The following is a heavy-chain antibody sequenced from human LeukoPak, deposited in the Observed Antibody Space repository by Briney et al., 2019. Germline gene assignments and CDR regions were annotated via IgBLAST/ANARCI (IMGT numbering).Heavy chain of an antibody. Sequence: GGFLRLSCAASGFTFSSYAMHWVRQVPGKGLEYVSAISSNGGSTYYANSVKGRFTISRDNSKNTLYLQLGSLRAEDMAVYYCARERVDCSGGTCLYYFDYWGQGTLVTVSS. V-gene: IGHV3-64*01. CDR3: ARERVDCSGGTCLYYFDY. D-gene: IGHD2-15*01. CDR2: ISSNGGST. CDR1: GFTFSSYA. J-gene: IGHJ4*02.